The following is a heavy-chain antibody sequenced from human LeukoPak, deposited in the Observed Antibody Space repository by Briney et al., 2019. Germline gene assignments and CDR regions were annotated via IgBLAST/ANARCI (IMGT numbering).Heavy chain of an antibody. CDR3: VADYGDLPWFDP. CDR2: ISYDGSNK. CDR1: GFTFSSYA. J-gene: IGHJ5*02. V-gene: IGHV3-30-3*01. Sequence: GGSLRLSCAASGFTFSSYAMHWVRQAPGKGPEWVAVISYDGSNKYYADSVKGRFTISRDNSKNTLYLQMNSLRAEDTAVYYCVADYGDLPWFDPWGQGTLVTVSS. D-gene: IGHD4-17*01.